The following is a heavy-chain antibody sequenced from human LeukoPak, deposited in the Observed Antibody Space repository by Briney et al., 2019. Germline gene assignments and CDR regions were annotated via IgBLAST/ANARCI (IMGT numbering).Heavy chain of an antibody. CDR3: ARAPAAGTGYWFDP. V-gene: IGHV1-69*05. CDR2: IIPIFGTA. J-gene: IGHJ5*02. Sequence: SVKVSCKASGYTFTSYAISWVRQAPGQGLEWMGGIIPIFGTANYAQKFQGRVTITTDESTSTAYMEPSSLRSEDTAVYYCARAPAAGTGYWFDPWGQGTLVTVSS. D-gene: IGHD6-13*01. CDR1: GYTFTSYA.